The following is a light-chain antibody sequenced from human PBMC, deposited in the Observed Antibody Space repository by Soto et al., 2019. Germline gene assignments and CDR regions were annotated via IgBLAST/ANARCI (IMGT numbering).Light chain of an antibody. Sequence: EIVLTQSPGTLSLSPGERATLSCRASQSVSTTYLAWYQQKPGQAPRLLIYGASSRATGFPDRFSGSGSGTDFTLTISRLEPEDFAVYFCQHCGSSLWTFGQGTKVDIK. J-gene: IGKJ1*01. CDR2: GAS. CDR1: QSVSTTY. V-gene: IGKV3-20*01. CDR3: QHCGSSLWT.